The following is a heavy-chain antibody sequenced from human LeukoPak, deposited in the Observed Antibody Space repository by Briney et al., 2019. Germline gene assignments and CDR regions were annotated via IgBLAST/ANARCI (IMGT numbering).Heavy chain of an antibody. Sequence: GGSLRLSCAASGFTFSSYWVSWVRQAPGKGLEWVANIKQDGSEKYYVDSVKGRFTISRDNAKNSLYLQMNSLRAEDTAVYYCARNWADYYDSSGYGWFDPWGQGTLVTVSS. J-gene: IGHJ5*02. CDR2: IKQDGSEK. D-gene: IGHD3-22*01. V-gene: IGHV3-7*01. CDR3: ARNWADYYDSSGYGWFDP. CDR1: GFTFSSYW.